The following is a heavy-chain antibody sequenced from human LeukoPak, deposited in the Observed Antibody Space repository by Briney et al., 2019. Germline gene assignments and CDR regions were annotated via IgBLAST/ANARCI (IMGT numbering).Heavy chain of an antibody. Sequence: SETLSLTCTVSGGSISSYYWSWIRQPPGKGQEWIGYIYYSGSTNYNPSLKSRVTISVDTSKNQFSLKLSSVTAADTAVYYCARDGPEGYYYYGMDVWGQGTTVTVSS. V-gene: IGHV4-59*01. CDR2: IYYSGST. J-gene: IGHJ6*02. D-gene: IGHD7-27*01. CDR1: GGSISSYY. CDR3: ARDGPEGYYYYGMDV.